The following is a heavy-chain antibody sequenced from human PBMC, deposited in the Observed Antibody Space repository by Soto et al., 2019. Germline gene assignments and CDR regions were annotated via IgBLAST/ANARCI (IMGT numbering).Heavy chain of an antibody. CDR2: IYYSGST. D-gene: IGHD3-22*01. Sequence: SETLSLTCTVSGGSVSSGSYYWSWIRQPPGKGLEWIGYIYYSGSTNYSPSLKSRVTISVDTSKNQFSLKLSSVTAADTAVYYCARSYYYDSSGALDYWGQGTLVTVSS. CDR3: ARSYYYDSSGALDY. CDR1: GGSVSSGSYY. J-gene: IGHJ4*02. V-gene: IGHV4-61*01.